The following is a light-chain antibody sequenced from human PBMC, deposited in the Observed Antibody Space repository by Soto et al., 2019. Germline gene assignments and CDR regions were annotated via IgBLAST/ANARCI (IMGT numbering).Light chain of an antibody. CDR3: QQYGSSPYT. CDR2: GAS. V-gene: IGKV3-20*01. Sequence: EIVLTQSPGTLTLSPGERATLSCRARQSLSSSYLAWYQQKPGQAPRFLLYGASSSATGIPDRFSGSGSGTDFTLTISRLEPEDFAVYYCQQYGSSPYTFGQGTKLEIK. J-gene: IGKJ2*01. CDR1: QSLSSSY.